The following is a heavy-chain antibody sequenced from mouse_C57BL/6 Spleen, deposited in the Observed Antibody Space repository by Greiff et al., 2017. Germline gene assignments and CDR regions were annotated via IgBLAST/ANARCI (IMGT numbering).Heavy chain of an antibody. CDR1: GFTFSSYA. CDR2: ISSGGDYI. J-gene: IGHJ2*01. D-gene: IGHD1-1*01. Sequence: DVKLQESGEGLVKPGGSLKLSCAASGFTFSSYAMSWVRQTPEKRLEWVAYISSGGDYIYYADTVKGRFTISRDNARNTLYLQMSSLKSEDTAMYYCTRDSDYYGSSYGDYWGQGTTLTVSS. CDR3: TRDSDYYGSSYGDY. V-gene: IGHV5-9-1*02.